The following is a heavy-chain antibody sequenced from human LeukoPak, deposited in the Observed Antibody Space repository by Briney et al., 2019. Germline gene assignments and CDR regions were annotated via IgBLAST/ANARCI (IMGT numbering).Heavy chain of an antibody. Sequence: SETLSLTCTVSGGSIGSSSYYWGWIRQPPGKGLNWIGSIYYSGSTYYNPSLKSRVTISVDTSRDQFSLKLSSVTAADTAVYYCARVAAKTVDYWGQGTLVTVSS. CDR3: ARVAAKTVDY. D-gene: IGHD2-15*01. CDR1: GGSIGSSSYY. CDR2: IYYSGST. V-gene: IGHV4-39*07. J-gene: IGHJ4*02.